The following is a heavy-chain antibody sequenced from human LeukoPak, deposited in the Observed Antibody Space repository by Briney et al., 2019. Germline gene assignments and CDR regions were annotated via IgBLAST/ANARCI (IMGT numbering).Heavy chain of an antibody. J-gene: IGHJ4*02. V-gene: IGHV1-46*01. D-gene: IGHD3-22*01. Sequence: ASVKVSCKASGYTFTSYYMHWVRQAPGRGLEWMGIINPSGGSTSYAQKFQGRVTMTRDTSTSTVYMELSSLRSEDTAVYYCARERTGNSDSSGHYDYWGQGTLVTVSS. CDR2: INPSGGST. CDR3: ARERTGNSDSSGHYDY. CDR1: GYTFTSYY.